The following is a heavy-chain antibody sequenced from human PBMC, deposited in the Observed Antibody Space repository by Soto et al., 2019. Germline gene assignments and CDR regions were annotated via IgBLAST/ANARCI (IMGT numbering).Heavy chain of an antibody. V-gene: IGHV3-30-3*01. CDR2: ISYDGSNK. J-gene: IGHJ4*02. Sequence: GGSLRLSCAASGFTFSSYAMHWVRQAPGKGLEWVAVISYDGSNKYYADSVKGRFTISRDNSKNTLYLQMNSLRAEDTAVYYCARSRGYSHGYNYFGYWGQGTLVTVSS. CDR3: ARSRGYSHGYNYFGY. CDR1: GFTFSSYA. D-gene: IGHD5-18*01.